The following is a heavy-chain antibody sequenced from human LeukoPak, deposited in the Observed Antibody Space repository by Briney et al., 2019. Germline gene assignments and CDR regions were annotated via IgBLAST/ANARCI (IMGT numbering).Heavy chain of an antibody. D-gene: IGHD5-18*01. V-gene: IGHV4-59*01. Sequence: SETLSLTCTVSGGSISSYYWSWIRQPPGKGLEWIGYIYYSGSTNYNPSLKSRVTISVDTSKNQFSLKLSSMTAADTAAYYCAGVPRGGYSYSNWFDPWGQGTLVTVSS. CDR1: GGSISSYY. CDR2: IYYSGST. J-gene: IGHJ5*02. CDR3: AGVPRGGYSYSNWFDP.